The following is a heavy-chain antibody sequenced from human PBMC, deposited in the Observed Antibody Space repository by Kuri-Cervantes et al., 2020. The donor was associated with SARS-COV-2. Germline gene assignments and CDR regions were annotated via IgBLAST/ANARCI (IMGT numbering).Heavy chain of an antibody. CDR3: AKDQHGIVVVVAAIDY. D-gene: IGHD2-15*01. J-gene: IGHJ4*02. CDR2: ISSSGRAI. V-gene: IGHV3-48*01. Sequence: GESLKISCEVSGFLFSASAIHWVRQAPGKGLEWVSYISSSGRAIHYADSVKGRFTISRDNAKNSLYLQLNSLRAEDTAVYYCAKDQHGIVVVVAAIDYWGQGTLVTVSS. CDR1: GFLFSASA.